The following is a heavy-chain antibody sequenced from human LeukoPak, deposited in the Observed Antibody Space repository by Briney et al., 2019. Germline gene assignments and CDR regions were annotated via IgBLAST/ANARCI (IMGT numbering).Heavy chain of an antibody. J-gene: IGHJ4*02. CDR3: ASGGLVSRYLDH. CDR2: IYYSGST. V-gene: IGHV4-59*12. CDR1: GGSISSYY. Sequence: SETLSLTRTVSGGSISSYYWSWIRQPPGKGLEWIGYIYYSGSTNYNPSLKSRVTISVDTSKNQFSLKLTSVTAADTAVYYCASGGLVSRYLDHWGQGTLVTVSP. D-gene: IGHD3-9*01.